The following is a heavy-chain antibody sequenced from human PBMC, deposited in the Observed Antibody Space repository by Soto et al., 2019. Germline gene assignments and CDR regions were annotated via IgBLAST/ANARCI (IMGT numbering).Heavy chain of an antibody. CDR2: INSDGSTT. CDR1: GITFISYW. J-gene: IGHJ4*02. V-gene: IGHV3-74*03. D-gene: IGHD1-26*01. Sequence: GGSLRLSCAASGITFISYWMHWVRQVPGKGLVWVAHINSDGSTTTYADSVKGRFTISRDNAKSTLDLQMNSLRAEDTAVYYCARGSVGANFDYWGQGTLVTVSS. CDR3: ARGSVGANFDY.